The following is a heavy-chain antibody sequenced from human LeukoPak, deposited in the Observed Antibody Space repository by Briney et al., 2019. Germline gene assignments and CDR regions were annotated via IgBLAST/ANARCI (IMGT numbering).Heavy chain of an antibody. J-gene: IGHJ1*01. CDR1: GFTFSRHN. CDR3: VRGGDPENYYAEYFQE. CDR2: IGSDGTYI. D-gene: IGHD1-26*01. V-gene: IGHV3-21*01. Sequence: GGSLRLSCAASGFTFSRHNMNWVRQAPMKGLEWVASIGSDGTYIYYADSVQGRFSISRDNAKNSLYLQMNSLRAEDTAVYYCVRGGDPENYYAEYFQEWGQGALVTVSS.